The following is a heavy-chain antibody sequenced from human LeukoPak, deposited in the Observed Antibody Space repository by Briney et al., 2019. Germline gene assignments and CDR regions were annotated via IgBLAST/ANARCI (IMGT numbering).Heavy chain of an antibody. CDR3: ARHGYSSGWYLDY. CDR1: GFTFSSYW. J-gene: IGHJ4*02. CDR2: INQDGSQK. Sequence: GGSLRLSCAASGFTFSSYWMHWVRQAPGKGLEWVANINQDGSQKYYVDSVKGRFTISRDNAKNSLYLQMNSLRAEDTAVYYCARHGYSSGWYLDYWGQGTLVTVSS. V-gene: IGHV3-7*01. D-gene: IGHD6-19*01.